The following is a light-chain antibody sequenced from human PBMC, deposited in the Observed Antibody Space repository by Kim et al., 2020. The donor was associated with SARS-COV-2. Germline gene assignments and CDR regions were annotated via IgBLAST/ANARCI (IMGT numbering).Light chain of an antibody. J-gene: IGLJ2*01. CDR3: QAWDSSTWGV. CDR2: QDS. V-gene: IGLV3-1*01. Sequence: SYELTQPPSVSVSPGQTASITCSGDKLGDKYACWYQQKPGQSPVLVIYQDSKRPSGIPERFSGSNSGNTATLTISGTQAMDEADYYCQAWDSSTWGVFGG. CDR1: KLGDKY.